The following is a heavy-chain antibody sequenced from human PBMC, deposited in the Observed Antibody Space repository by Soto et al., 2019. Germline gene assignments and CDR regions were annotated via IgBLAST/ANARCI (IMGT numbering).Heavy chain of an antibody. V-gene: IGHV4-31*03. CDR2: IYYSGST. CDR1: GGSISSGGYY. Sequence: SETLSLTCTVSGGSISSGGYYWSWIRQHPGKGLEWIGYIYYSGSTYYNPSLKSRVTISVDTSKNQFSLKLSSVTAADTAVYYCARVLVPAAPYYYYGMDVWGQGTTVTVSS. J-gene: IGHJ6*02. D-gene: IGHD2-2*01. CDR3: ARVLVPAAPYYYYGMDV.